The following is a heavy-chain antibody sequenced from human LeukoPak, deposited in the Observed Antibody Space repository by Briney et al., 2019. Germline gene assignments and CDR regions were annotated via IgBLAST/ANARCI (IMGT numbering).Heavy chain of an antibody. CDR1: GYTFTSYA. D-gene: IGHD3-3*01. Sequence: ASVKVSCKASGYTFTSYAMNWVRQAPGQGLEWMGWINTNTGNPTYAQGFTGRFVFSLDTSVSTAYLQISSLKAEDTAVYYCASSPTYYDFWSGPSIRPFDYRGQGTLVTVSS. CDR2: INTNTGNP. CDR3: ASSPTYYDFWSGPSIRPFDY. V-gene: IGHV7-4-1*02. J-gene: IGHJ4*02.